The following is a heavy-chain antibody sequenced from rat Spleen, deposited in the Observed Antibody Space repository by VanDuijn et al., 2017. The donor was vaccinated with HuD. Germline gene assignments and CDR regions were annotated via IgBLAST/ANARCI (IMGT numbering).Heavy chain of an antibody. CDR2: ISPSGGST. V-gene: IGHV5-19*01. D-gene: IGHD1-4*01. CDR3: ARHGTRVWRFAY. J-gene: IGHJ2*01. CDR1: GFTFSNYG. Sequence: EVQLVESGGGLVQPGRSLKLSCAASGFTFSNYGMYWIRQAPTKGLEWVASISPSGGSTSYRDSVKGRFTISRDKAKSTQYLQRDSLRYEDTATYYCARHGTRVWRFAYWCQGVMVTVSS.